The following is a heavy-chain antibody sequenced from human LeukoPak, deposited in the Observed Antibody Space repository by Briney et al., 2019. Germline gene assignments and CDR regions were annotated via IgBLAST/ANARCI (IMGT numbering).Heavy chain of an antibody. J-gene: IGHJ5*02. CDR2: IYYSGST. V-gene: IGHV4-59*01. CDR1: SGSISSYY. CDR3: AGHSSSWYNWFDP. D-gene: IGHD6-13*01. Sequence: SETLSLTCTVSSGSISSYYWSWIRQPPGKGLEWIGYIYYSGSTNYNPSLKSRVTISVDTSKNQFSLKLSSVTAADTAVYYCAGHSSSWYNWFDPWGQGTLVTV.